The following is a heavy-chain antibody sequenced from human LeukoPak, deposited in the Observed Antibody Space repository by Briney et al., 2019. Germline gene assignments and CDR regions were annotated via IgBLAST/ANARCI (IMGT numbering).Heavy chain of an antibody. J-gene: IGHJ4*02. D-gene: IGHD3-3*01. CDR3: ARGKGDFWSGYYPPNY. V-gene: IGHV1-69*05. CDR1: GGTFSSYA. CDR2: IIPIFGTA. Sequence: SVKVSCKASGGTFSSYAISWVRQAPGQGLEWMGGIIPIFGTANYAQKFQGRVTITTDESTSTAYMELSSLRSEDTAVYYCARGKGDFWSGYYPPNYWGQGTLVTVSS.